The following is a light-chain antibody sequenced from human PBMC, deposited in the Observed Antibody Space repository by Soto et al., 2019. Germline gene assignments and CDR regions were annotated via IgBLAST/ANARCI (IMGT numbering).Light chain of an antibody. J-gene: IGKJ4*01. V-gene: IGKV4-1*01. Sequence: DIVMTQSPDSLAVSLGERATINCKSSQSVLNSSNNKNYLAWYQQKPGQPPKLLIYWASTRESGVPDRFSGSESGTDFTLTISSLQAEDVAVYYCQQYYSPPLTFGGGTKVEIK. CDR2: WAS. CDR1: QSVLNSSNNKNY. CDR3: QQYYSPPLT.